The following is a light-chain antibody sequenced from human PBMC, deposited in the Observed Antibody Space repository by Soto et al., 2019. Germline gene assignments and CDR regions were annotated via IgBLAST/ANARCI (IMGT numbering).Light chain of an antibody. Sequence: HPVLTQSPSASASLGASVKLTCTLSSGHNNYAIAWHQQQPEKGPRYLMKLNSDGSHSKGDGIPDRFSGSSSGTERHLTISSLQSEDEADYYCQTWGTAIHDVVFGGGTKLTVL. CDR3: QTWGTAIHDVV. J-gene: IGLJ2*01. V-gene: IGLV4-69*01. CDR1: SGHNNYA. CDR2: LNSDGSH.